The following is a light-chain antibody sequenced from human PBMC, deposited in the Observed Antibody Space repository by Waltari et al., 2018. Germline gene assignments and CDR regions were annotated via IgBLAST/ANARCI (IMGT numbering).Light chain of an antibody. V-gene: IGLV7-46*01. Sequence: FQQKAGQAPRALIYDTSNRSSWTPARFSGSLLGGKAALTLSGAQPEDEAEYHCLLSYSLARLWVFGGGTRLTV. CDR2: DTS. J-gene: IGLJ3*02. CDR3: LLSYSLARLWV.